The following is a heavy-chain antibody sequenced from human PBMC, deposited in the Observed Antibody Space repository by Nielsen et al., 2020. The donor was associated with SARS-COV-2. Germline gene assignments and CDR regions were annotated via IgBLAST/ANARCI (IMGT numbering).Heavy chain of an antibody. CDR1: GYSFTSYW. CDR2: IYPGDSDT. D-gene: IGHD6-6*01. Sequence: GGSLRLSCKGSGYSFTSYWIGWVRQMPGKGLEWMGIIYPGDSDTRYSPSFQGQVTISADKSISTAYLQWSSLKASDTAMYYCARLYSSSSGPLYYYYYGMDVWGQGTTVTVSS. J-gene: IGHJ6*02. V-gene: IGHV5-51*01. CDR3: ARLYSSSSGPLYYYYYGMDV.